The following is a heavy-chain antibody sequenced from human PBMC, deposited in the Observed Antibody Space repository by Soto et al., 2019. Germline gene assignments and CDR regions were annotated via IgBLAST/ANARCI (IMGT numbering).Heavy chain of an antibody. CDR1: GDSLNSGAYY. CDR3: ARSWGGDGYSH. CDR2: LYHTVST. D-gene: IGHD2-15*01. V-gene: IGHV4-61*08. J-gene: IGHJ4*02. Sequence: QVQLLESGPGLVKPSETLSLTCDVSGDSLNSGAYYWTWIRQSPGRGLEWIGHLYHTVSTNYNPSLRSRLTISLDTSKNQFSLTLRSVNAVDTGVYSCARSWGGDGYSHWGQGTLVTVSA.